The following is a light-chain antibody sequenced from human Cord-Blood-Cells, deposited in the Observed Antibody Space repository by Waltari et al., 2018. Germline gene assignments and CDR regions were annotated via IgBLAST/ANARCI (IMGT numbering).Light chain of an antibody. J-gene: IGLJ3*02. CDR1: SSDVGGYNY. V-gene: IGLV2-14*01. CDR3: SSYTSSSTLV. Sequence: QSALTQPASVSGSPGQSITISCTGTSSDVGGYNYVSWYQQPPGKAPELMIYDVSKRPSGVSNRFSGAKSGNTASLTISGLQAEDEADYYCSSYTSSSTLVFGGGTKLTVL. CDR2: DVS.